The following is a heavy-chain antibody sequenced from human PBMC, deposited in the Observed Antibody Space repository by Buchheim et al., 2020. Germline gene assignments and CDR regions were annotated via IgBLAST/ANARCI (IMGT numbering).Heavy chain of an antibody. CDR3: ARKDDISLYVFDY. CDR1: GGSIITNYW. CDR2: VYHSGTA. J-gene: IGHJ4*02. D-gene: IGHD5/OR15-5a*01. V-gene: IGHV4-4*02. Sequence: QVQLQESGPGLVKPSGTLSLTCTVSGGSIITNYWWTWVRQPPGKGLEWIGEVYHSGTANYNPSLKSRVPISLDKSKNQFSLNLSAVTAADTAVYYCARKDDISLYVFDYWGQGAL.